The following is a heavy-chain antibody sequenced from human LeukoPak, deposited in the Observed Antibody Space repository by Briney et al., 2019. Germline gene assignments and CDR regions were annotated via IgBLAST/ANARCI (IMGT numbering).Heavy chain of an antibody. D-gene: IGHD3-22*01. V-gene: IGHV1-18*01. Sequence: ASVKVSCKASGYTFTSYGISWVRQAPGQGLEWMGWISAYNGNTNYAQKLQGRVTMTTDTSTSTAYIELRSLKSDDTAVYYCATLNYYDSSGPSYYFDYWGQGTLVTVSS. CDR2: ISAYNGNT. CDR3: ATLNYYDSSGPSYYFDY. CDR1: GYTFTSYG. J-gene: IGHJ4*02.